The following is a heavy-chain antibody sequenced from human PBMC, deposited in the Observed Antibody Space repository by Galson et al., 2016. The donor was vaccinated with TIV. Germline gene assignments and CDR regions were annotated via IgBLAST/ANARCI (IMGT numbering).Heavy chain of an antibody. CDR2: ISGSGGHT. J-gene: IGHJ5*02. CDR1: GFSFSSFA. CDR3: AKPDGPDL. V-gene: IGHV3-23*01. Sequence: SLRLSCAASGFSFSSFAMSWVRQAPGKGLEWVASISGSGGHTHYGDSVQGRFTVSRDESKNMVFLQMNSLRVTDAATYYCAKPDGPDLCGQGTLVTVSS. D-gene: IGHD1-14*01.